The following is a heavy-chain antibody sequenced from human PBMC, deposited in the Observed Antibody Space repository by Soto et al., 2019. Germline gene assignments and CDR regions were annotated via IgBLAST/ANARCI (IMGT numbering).Heavy chain of an antibody. Sequence: PGGSLRLSCAASGFTFSNYEMNWVRQAPGKGLEWVSYISGSGKTIYYADSVKGRFTISRDNSKNTLYLQMNSLRAEDTAVYYCARDRLVRRDGMDVWGQGTTVTVSS. CDR3: ARDRLVRRDGMDV. V-gene: IGHV3-48*03. CDR1: GFTFSNYE. J-gene: IGHJ6*02. D-gene: IGHD3-9*01. CDR2: ISGSGKTI.